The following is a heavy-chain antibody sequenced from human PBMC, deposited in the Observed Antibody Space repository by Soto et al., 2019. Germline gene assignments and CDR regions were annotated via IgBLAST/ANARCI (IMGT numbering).Heavy chain of an antibody. CDR3: ARGLKVGTTSYWYFDL. CDR2: IDQSGGHQTGRK. CDR1: GGSFSGFY. V-gene: IGHV4-34*01. D-gene: IGHD1-26*01. Sequence: QVQLHQWGTELLKPSETLSLTCAVDGGSFSGFYWNWIRQTPGKGLEWIGEIDQSGGHQTGRKNYNPSLDSRVIISGDTSKNKMPLKLNSVNAADTALYYCARGLKVGTTSYWYFDLWGRGNLVTVSS. J-gene: IGHJ2*01.